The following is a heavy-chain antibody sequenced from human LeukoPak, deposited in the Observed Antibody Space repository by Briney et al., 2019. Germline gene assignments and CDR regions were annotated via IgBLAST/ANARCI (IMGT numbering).Heavy chain of an antibody. J-gene: IGHJ1*01. D-gene: IGHD5-12*01. Sequence: GGSLRLSCAASGFTFSSYSMNWVRQAPGKGLEWVSSISSSSSYIYYADSVKGRFTISRDNAKNSLYLQMNSLRAEDTAVYYCARDHPIIVATMEHWGQGTLVTVSS. V-gene: IGHV3-21*01. CDR3: ARDHPIIVATMEH. CDR1: GFTFSSYS. CDR2: ISSSSSYI.